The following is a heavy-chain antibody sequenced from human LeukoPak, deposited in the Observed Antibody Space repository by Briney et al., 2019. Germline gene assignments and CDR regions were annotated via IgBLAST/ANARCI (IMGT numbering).Heavy chain of an antibody. J-gene: IGHJ4*02. Sequence: PGGSLRLSCAASGFTFSSYSMNWVRQAPGKGLDWVAVISYDGSNKYYSDSVEGRFTISRDNSKNTLSLQMNNLRDEDTGVYYCAKDTTARLPDYWGQGTLVTVSS. CDR3: AKDTTARLPDY. D-gene: IGHD5/OR15-5a*01. CDR1: GFTFSSYS. CDR2: ISYDGSNK. V-gene: IGHV3-30*18.